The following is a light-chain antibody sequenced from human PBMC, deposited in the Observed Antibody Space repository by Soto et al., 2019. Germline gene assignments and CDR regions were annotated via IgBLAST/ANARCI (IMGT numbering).Light chain of an antibody. CDR1: SSNVGGYNY. CDR2: DAS. J-gene: IGLJ2*01. V-gene: IGLV2-11*01. CDR3: CSYAANYNLV. Sequence: QSALTRPRSVSASPGQSVTISCTGTSSNVGGYNYVSWYQQNPGKAPKLIIYDASKRPSGVPDRFSGSKSGNAASLTISGLQAEDEADYYCCSYAANYNLVFGGGTKVTVL.